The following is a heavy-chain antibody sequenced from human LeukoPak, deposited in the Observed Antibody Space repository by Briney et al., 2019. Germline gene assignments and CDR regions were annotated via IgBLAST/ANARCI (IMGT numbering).Heavy chain of an antibody. Sequence: GGSLRLSCAASGFTFSNYWMWVRPAPGKGLEWVANIKQDGSEKRYADSVKGRFTISRDNSKNTLYLQMNSLRAEDTAVYYCARESLMVRGVVDYWGQGTLVTVSS. CDR1: GFTFSNYW. CDR3: ARESLMVRGVVDY. D-gene: IGHD3-10*01. J-gene: IGHJ4*02. CDR2: IKQDGSEK. V-gene: IGHV3-7*01.